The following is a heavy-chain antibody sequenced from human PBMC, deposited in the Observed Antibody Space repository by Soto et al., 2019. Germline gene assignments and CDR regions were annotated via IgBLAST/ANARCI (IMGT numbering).Heavy chain of an antibody. CDR2: ISYDGNNK. CDR3: ARDRLYDSNTYYYNYGMDV. V-gene: IGHV3-30-3*01. J-gene: IGHJ6*02. CDR1: GFTFISYA. Sequence: PGRSLRLSGAASGFTFISYAMYWVRQAPGKGLEWVAVISYDGNNKNYADSVKGRFTISRDNSKNTLHLQMNSLRAEDTAVYYCARDRLYDSNTYYYNYGMDVWGQGTTVTVSS. D-gene: IGHD3-22*01.